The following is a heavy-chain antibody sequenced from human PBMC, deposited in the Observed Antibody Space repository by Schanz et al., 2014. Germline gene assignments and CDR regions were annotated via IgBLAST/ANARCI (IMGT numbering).Heavy chain of an antibody. D-gene: IGHD3-3*01. V-gene: IGHV3-11*04. J-gene: IGHJ4*02. CDR2: ISDSGDST. CDR3: ARGVRIDY. Sequence: VQLVDSGGGLVQPGGSLRLSCAASGFTVSNSYIHWVRQAPGKGLEWVSDISDSGDSTHYADSVKGRFTISRDNAKNSLFLQMNSLTAEDTAVYYCARGVRIDYWGQGTLVTVSS. CDR1: GFTVSNSY.